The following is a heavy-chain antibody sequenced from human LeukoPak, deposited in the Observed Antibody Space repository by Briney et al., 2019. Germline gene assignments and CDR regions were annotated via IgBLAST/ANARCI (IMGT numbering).Heavy chain of an antibody. V-gene: IGHV4-34*01. Sequence: SETLSLTCAVYGGSFSGYYWSWIRQPPGKGLEWIGEINHSGSTNYNPSLKSRVTISVDTSKNQFSLKLSSVTAADTAVYCCARGQPSHGQWLVPYYYYGMDVWGQGTTVTVSS. CDR3: ARGQPSHGQWLVPYYYYGMDV. CDR2: INHSGST. D-gene: IGHD6-19*01. CDR1: GGSFSGYY. J-gene: IGHJ6*02.